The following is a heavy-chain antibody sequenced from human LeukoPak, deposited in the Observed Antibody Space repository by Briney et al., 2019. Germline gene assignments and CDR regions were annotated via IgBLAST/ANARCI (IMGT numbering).Heavy chain of an antibody. V-gene: IGHV1-18*01. CDR1: GYTFTSYG. CDR3: ARGTIFGVVTPFAY. D-gene: IGHD3-3*01. J-gene: IGHJ4*02. CDR2: ISAYNGNT. Sequence: ASVKVSCKASGYTFTSYGISWVRQAPGQGLEWMGWISAYNGNTNYAQKLQGRVTMTTDTSTSTAYMELRSPRSDDTAVYYCARGTIFGVVTPFAYWGQGTLVTVSS.